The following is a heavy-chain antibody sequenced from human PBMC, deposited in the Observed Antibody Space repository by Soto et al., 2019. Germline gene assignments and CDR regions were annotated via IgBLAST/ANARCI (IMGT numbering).Heavy chain of an antibody. Sequence: GGSLRLSCAASGFAFSSYSMNWVRQAPGKGLEWVSSISSSSSYIYYADSVKGRFTISRDNAKNSLYLQMNSLRAEDTAVYYCESDGGYCSSTSCYRDELTVDYGMDAWGQGTTVTVSS. V-gene: IGHV3-21*01. CDR3: ESDGGYCSSTSCYRDELTVDYGMDA. CDR2: ISSSSSYI. J-gene: IGHJ6*02. CDR1: GFAFSSYS. D-gene: IGHD2-2*01.